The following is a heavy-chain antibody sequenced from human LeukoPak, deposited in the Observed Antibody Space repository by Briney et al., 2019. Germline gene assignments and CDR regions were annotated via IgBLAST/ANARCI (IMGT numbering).Heavy chain of an antibody. CDR2: IKQDGSEK. CDR3: ASDTYYHDSSGYYFPYYYYYYMDV. Sequence: GGSLRLSCAASGFTFSSYWMSWVRQAPGKGLGWVANIKQDGSEKYYVDSVKGRFTISRDNAKNSLYLQMNSLRTEDTGVYSCASDTYYHDSSGYYFPYYYYYYMDVWGKETTVTVSS. J-gene: IGHJ6*03. D-gene: IGHD3-22*01. CDR1: GFTFSSYW. V-gene: IGHV3-7*01.